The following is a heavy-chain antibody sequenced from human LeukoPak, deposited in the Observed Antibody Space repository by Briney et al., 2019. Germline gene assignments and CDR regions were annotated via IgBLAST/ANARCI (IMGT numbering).Heavy chain of an antibody. D-gene: IGHD3-22*01. CDR3: AKKGRYYYDSSGYYPFDY. CDR2: ISGSGGST. CDR1: GFTFSSYA. V-gene: IGHV3-23*01. Sequence: GGSLRLSCAASGFTFSSYAMSWVRQAPGKGLEWVSAISGSGGSTYYADSVKGRFTISRDNSKNTLYLQMNSLRAEDTAVYYCAKKGRYYYDSSGYYPFDYWGQGTLVTVSS. J-gene: IGHJ4*02.